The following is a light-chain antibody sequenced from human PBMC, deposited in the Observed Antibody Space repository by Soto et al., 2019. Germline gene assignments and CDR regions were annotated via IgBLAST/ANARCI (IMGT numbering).Light chain of an antibody. CDR2: DTS. CDR3: QQYDHIRWT. Sequence: DIQLTQSPSSLSASVGDRVTVTCQASQDISDDLNWYQQKAGKAPKVLIYDTSNLKTGVPSRFSGSGSATHFNFTISSLQPEDGATYYCQQYDHIRWTLGQGTKVEI. CDR1: QDISDD. J-gene: IGKJ1*01. V-gene: IGKV1-33*01.